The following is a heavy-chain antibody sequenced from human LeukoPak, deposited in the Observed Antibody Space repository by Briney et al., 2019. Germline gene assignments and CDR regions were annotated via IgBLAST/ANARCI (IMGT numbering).Heavy chain of an antibody. D-gene: IGHD2-15*01. CDR1: GVSISSFY. J-gene: IGHJ4*02. Sequence: SETLSLTCAVSGVSISSFYWSWIRQLPGKGLQWIGYVFHTGDTNYNPSLKGRVTMSLDTSKDQVSLRLTSVTAADTAVYFCARHPFATPFDHWGRGTLVTVSS. CDR2: VFHTGDT. V-gene: IGHV4-59*08. CDR3: ARHPFATPFDH.